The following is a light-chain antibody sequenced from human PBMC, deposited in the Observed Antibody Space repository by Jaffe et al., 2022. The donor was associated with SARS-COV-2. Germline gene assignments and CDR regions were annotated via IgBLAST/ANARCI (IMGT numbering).Light chain of an antibody. Sequence: EIVLTQSPGTLSLSPGERATLSCRASQSGSDTYLAWYQQKPGQAPRLLIYGASSRATGIPDRFSGSGSGTDFTLTISRLEPEDFAVYYCQQYATSPPSFSFGPGTTVEIK. J-gene: IGKJ3*01. CDR3: QQYATSPPSFS. CDR2: GAS. V-gene: IGKV3-20*01. CDR1: QSGSDTY.